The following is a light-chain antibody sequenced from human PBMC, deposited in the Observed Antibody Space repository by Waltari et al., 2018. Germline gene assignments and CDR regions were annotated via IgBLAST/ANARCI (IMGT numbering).Light chain of an antibody. CDR2: DAS. J-gene: IGKJ2*01. CDR1: REIRDS. V-gene: IGKV1-33*01. Sequence: DIQMTQSPSSLSASLGARVTTTCQASREIRDSLNWYQKKPGTAPKLLIYDASNLQRGVPLRFSGSGSGTHFTLTVSSLEPEDVATYYCQVYDNLRYTFGQGTKLEIK. CDR3: QVYDNLRYT.